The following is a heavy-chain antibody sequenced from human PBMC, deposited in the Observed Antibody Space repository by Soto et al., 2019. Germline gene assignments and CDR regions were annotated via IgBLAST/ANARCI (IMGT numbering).Heavy chain of an antibody. CDR2: IKQDGSEK. CDR3: AKGKGFSSSWYTTGGMDV. D-gene: IGHD6-13*01. Sequence: GGSLRLSCAASGFTFSSDWMSWVRQAPGKGLEWVANIKQDGSEKYYVDSVKGRFTISRDNSKNSLYLQMNSLRTEDTALYYCAKGKGFSSSWYTTGGMDVWGQGTAVTVSS. V-gene: IGHV3-7*03. CDR1: GFTFSSDW. J-gene: IGHJ6*02.